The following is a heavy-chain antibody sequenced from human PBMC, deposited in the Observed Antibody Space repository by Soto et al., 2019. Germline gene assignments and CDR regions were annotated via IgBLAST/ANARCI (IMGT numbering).Heavy chain of an antibody. CDR1: GGSFSGYF. CDR3: ARGNGMILAVQGDAPDKHYLAS. V-gene: IGHV4-34*02. J-gene: IGHJ4*02. Sequence: QVQLQQWGAGLLKPSETLSLTCAVYGGSFSGYFWSWVRQPPGKGLEWIGEINHSGNINYNPSLKSRVTISVDTSKNQFSLKRRSVTAADTAIYYCARGNGMILAVQGDAPDKHYLASWSQGTLVTVSS. CDR2: INHSGNI. D-gene: IGHD3-22*01.